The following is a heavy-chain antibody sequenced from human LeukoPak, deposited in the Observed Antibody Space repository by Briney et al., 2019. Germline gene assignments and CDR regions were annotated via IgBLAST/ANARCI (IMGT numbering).Heavy chain of an antibody. J-gene: IGHJ6*03. V-gene: IGHV3-53*01. CDR1: GSTVSSNY. D-gene: IGHD3-16*01. CDR3: ARGRSSKQRLGDLPGDYYYHMDV. Sequence: AGGSLRLSCAASGSTVSSNYMSWVRQAPGKGLEWVSVIYSGGSTYYADSVKGRFTISRDNSKNTLYLQMNSLRAEDTAVYYCARGRSSKQRLGDLPGDYYYHMDVWGKGTTVTVSS. CDR2: IYSGGST.